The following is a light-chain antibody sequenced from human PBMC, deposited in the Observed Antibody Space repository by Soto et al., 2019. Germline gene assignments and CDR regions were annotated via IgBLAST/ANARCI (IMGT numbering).Light chain of an antibody. V-gene: IGKV1-5*03. CDR3: QQYNSYSPWT. CDR2: KAS. J-gene: IGKJ1*01. CDR1: QSISSW. Sequence: DIQMTQSPSTLSASVGDRVTITCRARQSISSWLAWYQQKPGKAPKLLIYKASSLECGVPSRFSGSGSGTEFTLTISSLQPDDFATYYCQQYNSYSPWTFGQGTKVEIK.